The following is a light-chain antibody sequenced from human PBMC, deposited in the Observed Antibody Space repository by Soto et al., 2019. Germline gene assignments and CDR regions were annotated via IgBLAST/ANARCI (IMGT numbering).Light chain of an antibody. J-gene: IGKJ2*01. CDR2: DAS. CDR3: QQRSKSPDN. V-gene: IGKV3-11*01. Sequence: EIVLTQSPATLSLSPGERATLSCRASQSVSSYLAWFQQKPGQAPRLLIYDASNRATGIPARFSGSGSGTDFTLTISSLEPEDFAVYYCQQRSKSPDNFGQGTKLEIK. CDR1: QSVSSY.